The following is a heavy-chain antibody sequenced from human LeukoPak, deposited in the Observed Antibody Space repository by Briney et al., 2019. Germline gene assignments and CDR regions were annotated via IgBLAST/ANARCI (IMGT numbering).Heavy chain of an antibody. CDR1: GYTFTGYY. V-gene: IGHV1-18*04. Sequence: ASVKVSCKASGYTFTGYYMHWVRQAPGQGLEWMGWISAYNGNTNYAQKLQGRVTMTTDTSTSTAYMELRSLRSDDTAVYYCARDKWELPNWFDPWGQGTLVTVSS. CDR2: ISAYNGNT. CDR3: ARDKWELPNWFDP. J-gene: IGHJ5*02. D-gene: IGHD1-26*01.